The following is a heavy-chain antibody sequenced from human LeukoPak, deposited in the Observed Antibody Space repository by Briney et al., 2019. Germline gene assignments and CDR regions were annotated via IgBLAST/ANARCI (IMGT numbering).Heavy chain of an antibody. CDR2: IYYSGST. J-gene: IGHJ4*02. CDR1: GGSISSSSYY. CDR3: ARIRGYSYEIDH. Sequence: SETLSLTCTVSGGSISSSSYYWGWIRQPPGKGLEWIGSIYYSGSTYYNPSLKSRVTISVDTSKNQFSLKLSSVTAADTAVYYCARIRGYSYEIDHWGQGTLVTVSS. D-gene: IGHD5-18*01. V-gene: IGHV4-39*07.